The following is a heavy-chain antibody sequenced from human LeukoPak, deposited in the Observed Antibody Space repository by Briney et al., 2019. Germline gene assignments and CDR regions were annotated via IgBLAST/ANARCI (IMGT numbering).Heavy chain of an antibody. CDR3: ARDSIDGSGTYYNDSPDY. Sequence: ASVKVSCKASGYTFSSYGISWVRQAPGQGLEWMGGISAYNGNTDYGQNLRGRLIMTTDTSTSTAYMELRSLRSDDTAVYYCARDSIDGSGTYYNDSPDYWGQGTLVTVSS. CDR2: ISAYNGNT. CDR1: GYTFSSYG. V-gene: IGHV1-18*01. D-gene: IGHD3-10*01. J-gene: IGHJ4*02.